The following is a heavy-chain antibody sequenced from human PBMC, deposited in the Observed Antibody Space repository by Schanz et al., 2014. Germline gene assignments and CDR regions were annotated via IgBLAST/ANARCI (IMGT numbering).Heavy chain of an antibody. V-gene: IGHV1-18*04. CDR1: GYTFTNFY. CDR3: VRVPSRDISFDL. D-gene: IGHD3-3*02. CDR2: ITAYNGDT. J-gene: IGHJ2*01. Sequence: QVQLVQSGAEMKKPGASVKVSCKTSGYTFTNFYLHWVRQAPGQGLEWMGWITAYNGDTNYALKLQGRVTMTADTSTSTAYMDLRSLRSDDTAHYYCVRVPSRDISFDLWGRGTLVTVSS.